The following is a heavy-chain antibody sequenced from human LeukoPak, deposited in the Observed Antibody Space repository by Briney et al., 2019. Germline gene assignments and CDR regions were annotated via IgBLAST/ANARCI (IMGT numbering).Heavy chain of an antibody. V-gene: IGHV3-23*01. CDR3: AKHPQGAAGAHFDY. CDR1: GFTFTRNA. CDR2: IDGSGGTT. J-gene: IGHJ4*02. Sequence: GGSLRLSCAASGFTFTRNAMAWVRQAPGKGLEWVSAIDGSGGTTFYADSVKGRVTISRVQSTNTVYLQMNSLRAEDTAIYYCAKHPQGAAGAHFDYWGQGTLVTVSS. D-gene: IGHD6-13*01.